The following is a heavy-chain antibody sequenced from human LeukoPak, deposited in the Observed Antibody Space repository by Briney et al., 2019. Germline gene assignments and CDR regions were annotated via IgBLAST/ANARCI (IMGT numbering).Heavy chain of an antibody. CDR3: ARPRAYYYDSSGNDAFDI. V-gene: IGHV5-51*01. Sequence: GESLKISCKGSGYSFTSYWIGWVRQMPGKGLEWMGIIYAGDSDTRYSPSFQGQVTISADKSISTAYLQWSSLKASDTAMYYCARPRAYYYDSSGNDAFDIWGQRTMVTVSS. J-gene: IGHJ3*02. CDR2: IYAGDSDT. CDR1: GYSFTSYW. D-gene: IGHD3-22*01.